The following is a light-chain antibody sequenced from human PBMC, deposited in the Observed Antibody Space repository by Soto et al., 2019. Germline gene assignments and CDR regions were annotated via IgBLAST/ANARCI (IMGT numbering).Light chain of an antibody. Sequence: EIVMTQSPATLSVSPGERATLSCRASQSISSNLGWYQQKPGQAPRLLIYGASTRATGIPARFSGSGSGTEFTLTISRLQSEDSAVYYCQQYNTWRQITFGQGTRLEIK. J-gene: IGKJ5*01. CDR3: QQYNTWRQIT. CDR1: QSISSN. V-gene: IGKV3-15*01. CDR2: GAS.